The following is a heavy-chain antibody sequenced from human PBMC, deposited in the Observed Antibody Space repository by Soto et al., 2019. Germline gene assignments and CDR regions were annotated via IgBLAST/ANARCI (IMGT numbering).Heavy chain of an antibody. D-gene: IGHD6-19*01. CDR2: MNPTNGNA. CDR3: ARAVGIAVTGLDL. V-gene: IGHV1-8*01. Sequence: QERLVQSGAELRRPGASVKISCRASGYNFPSFNVNWVRQASGQGPEWLGWMNPTNGNAAFARDFQGRVTMTRDLSTDTAYLELGGLSSGDTAIYYCARAVGIAVTGLDLWGPGTGVTVS. CDR1: GYNFPSFN. J-gene: IGHJ5*02.